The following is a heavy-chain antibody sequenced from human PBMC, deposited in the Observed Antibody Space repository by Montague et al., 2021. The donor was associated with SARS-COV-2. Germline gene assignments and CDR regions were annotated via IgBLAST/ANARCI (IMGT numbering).Heavy chain of an antibody. V-gene: IGHV4-39*07. CDR3: ARDQWQQLAPGVYYYYGMDV. D-gene: IGHD6-13*01. CDR1: GGSISSSSYY. Sequence: SETLSLTCTVSGGSISSSSYYWGWIRQPPGKGLEWIGSIYYSGSTYYNPSLKSRVTISVDTSKNQFSLELSSVTAADTAVYYCARDQWQQLAPGVYYYYGMDVWGQGTTVTVSS. J-gene: IGHJ6*02. CDR2: IYYSGST.